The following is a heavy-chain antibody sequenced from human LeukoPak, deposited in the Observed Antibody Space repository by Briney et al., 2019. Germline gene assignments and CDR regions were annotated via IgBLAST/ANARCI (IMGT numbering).Heavy chain of an antibody. D-gene: IGHD3/OR15-3a*01. CDR2: INPNSGGT. Sequence: ASVKVSCKASGYTFTGYYMVWVRQAPGQGLEWMAWINPNSGGTNYAQKFQGRVTMTRDTSISTAYMELSSLRSEDTAVYYCARKPRLDERYFDLWGRGTLVTVSS. CDR3: ARKPRLDERYFDL. J-gene: IGHJ2*01. CDR1: GYTFTGYY. V-gene: IGHV1-2*02.